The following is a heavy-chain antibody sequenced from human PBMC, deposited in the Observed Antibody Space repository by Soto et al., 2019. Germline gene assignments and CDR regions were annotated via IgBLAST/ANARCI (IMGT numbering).Heavy chain of an antibody. J-gene: IGHJ4*02. CDR1: GGSFSGYY. D-gene: IGHD4-4*01. CDR2: INHSGST. Sequence: SETLSLTCAVYGGSFSGYYWSWIRQPPGKGLEWIGEINHSGSTNYNPSLKSRVTISVDTSKNQFSLKLSSVTAADTAVYYCARATVKRIFDYWGQGTLVTVSS. CDR3: ARATVKRIFDY. V-gene: IGHV4-34*01.